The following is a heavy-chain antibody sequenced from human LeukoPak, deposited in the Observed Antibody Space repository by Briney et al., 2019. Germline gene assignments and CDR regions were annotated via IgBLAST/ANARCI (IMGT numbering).Heavy chain of an antibody. Sequence: GASVKVSCKASGYTFTSYGISWVRQAPGQGLEWMGWISAYNGNTNYAQKLQGRVTMTTDTSTSTAYMELRSLRSEDTAVYYCARGEVVTIFGVVTVQGFDYWGQGTLVTVSS. J-gene: IGHJ4*02. CDR1: GYTFTSYG. CDR3: ARGEVVTIFGVVTVQGFDY. D-gene: IGHD3-3*01. V-gene: IGHV1-18*01. CDR2: ISAYNGNT.